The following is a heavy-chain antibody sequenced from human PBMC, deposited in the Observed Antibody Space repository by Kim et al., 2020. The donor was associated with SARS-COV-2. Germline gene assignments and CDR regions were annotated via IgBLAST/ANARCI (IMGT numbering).Heavy chain of an antibody. Sequence: GGSLRLSCAASGFTFSSYGMHWVRQAPGKGLEWVAVIWYDGSNTYYADSVKGRFTISRDNSKNTLYLQMNSLRAEDTAVYYCARDSFPCAETCSGWNPFDDWGQGTLVTVSS. CDR3: ARDSFPCAETCSGWNPFDD. CDR2: IWYDGSNT. V-gene: IGHV3-33*01. D-gene: IGHD2-15*01. J-gene: IGHJ4*02. CDR1: GFTFSSYG.